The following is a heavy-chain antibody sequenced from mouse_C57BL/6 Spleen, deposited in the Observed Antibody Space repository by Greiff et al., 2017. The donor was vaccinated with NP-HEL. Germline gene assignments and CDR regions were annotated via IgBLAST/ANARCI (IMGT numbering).Heavy chain of an antibody. J-gene: IGHJ4*01. Sequence: DVKLVESGGGLVKPGGSLKLSCAASGFTFSSYAMSWVRQTPEKRLEWVATISDGGSYTYYPDNVKGRFTISRDNAKNNLYLQMSHLKSEDTAMYYCARDWGNYDQDAMDYWGQGTSVTVSS. CDR1: GFTFSSYA. CDR2: ISDGGSYT. D-gene: IGHD2-1*01. CDR3: ARDWGNYDQDAMDY. V-gene: IGHV5-4*01.